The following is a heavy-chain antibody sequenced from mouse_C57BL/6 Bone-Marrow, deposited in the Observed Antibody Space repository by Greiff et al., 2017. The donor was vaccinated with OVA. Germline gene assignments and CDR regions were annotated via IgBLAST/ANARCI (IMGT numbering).Heavy chain of an antibody. Sequence: QVQLQQPGPELVKPGASVKLSCKASGYTFTSYWMHWVKQRPGQGLEWIGNINPSNGGTNYNEKFKSKATLTVDKSSSTASMQLSSLTSEDSAVYYCARGAIYYVNYLDYWGQGTTLTVSS. CDR2: INPSNGGT. CDR1: GYTFTSYW. V-gene: IGHV1-53*01. D-gene: IGHD2-1*01. CDR3: ARGAIYYVNYLDY. J-gene: IGHJ2*01.